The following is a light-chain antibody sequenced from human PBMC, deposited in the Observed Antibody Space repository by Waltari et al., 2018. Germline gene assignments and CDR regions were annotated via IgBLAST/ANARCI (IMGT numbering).Light chain of an antibody. J-gene: IGKJ4*01. Sequence: EVVLTQSPDTLSLSPGDTATISCRASQGVSMYLAWYQHRPGQGPRLLIYDATNRATGIPARFGGSGSGTDFTLTISSLDPEDFAVYFCQQRSNWPMTFGGGTKVEIK. CDR3: QQRSNWPMT. V-gene: IGKV3-11*01. CDR2: DAT. CDR1: QGVSMY.